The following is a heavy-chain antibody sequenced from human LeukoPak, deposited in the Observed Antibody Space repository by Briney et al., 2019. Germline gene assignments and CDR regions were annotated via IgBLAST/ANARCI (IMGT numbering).Heavy chain of an antibody. V-gene: IGHV1-8*01. CDR2: MNPNSGNT. D-gene: IGHD2-15*01. CDR1: GYTFTSYD. CDR3: ARVGCSGGTCYRSRGAFDI. Sequence: ASVKVSCKASGYTFTSYDINWVRQATGQGLEWMGWMNPNSGNTGYAQKFQGRVTMTRNTSISTAYMELSSLRSEDTAVYYCARVGCSGGTCYRSRGAFDIWGQGTMVTVSS. J-gene: IGHJ3*02.